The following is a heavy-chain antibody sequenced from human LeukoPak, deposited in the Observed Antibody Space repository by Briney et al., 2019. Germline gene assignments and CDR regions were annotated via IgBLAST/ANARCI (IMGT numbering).Heavy chain of an antibody. CDR3: ARWVGRAQSSGYYGMDV. Sequence: PSETLSLTCAVYGGSFSGYYWSWIRQSPGEGLEWIGEMNHSGDSNYNPSLKSRVTISVDMSKNQFSLKLSSVTAADTAVYYCARWVGRAQSSGYYGMDVWGKGITVTVSS. V-gene: IGHV4-34*01. D-gene: IGHD6-19*01. CDR2: MNHSGDS. CDR1: GGSFSGYY. J-gene: IGHJ6*04.